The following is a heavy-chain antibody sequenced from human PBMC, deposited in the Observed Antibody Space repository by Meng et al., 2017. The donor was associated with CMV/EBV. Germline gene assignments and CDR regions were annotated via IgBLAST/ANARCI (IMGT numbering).Heavy chain of an antibody. CDR2: INSDGSST. Sequence: GGSLKISCAASGFTFSSYWMHWVRQAPGKGLVWVSRINSDGSSTSYADSVKGRFTISRDNAKNTLYLQMNSLRAEDTAVYYCARRPGYSSSWSGDAFDIWGQGTMVTVSS. V-gene: IGHV3-74*01. J-gene: IGHJ3*02. D-gene: IGHD6-13*01. CDR3: ARRPGYSSSWSGDAFDI. CDR1: GFTFSSYW.